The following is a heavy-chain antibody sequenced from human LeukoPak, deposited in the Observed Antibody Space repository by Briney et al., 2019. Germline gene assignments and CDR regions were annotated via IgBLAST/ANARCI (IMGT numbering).Heavy chain of an antibody. CDR3: ARRENCGGDCYSGEFDF. V-gene: IGHV5-51*01. Sequence: GESLKISCKGSGYSFTSYWIGWVRQMPGKGLEWMGIIYPGDSDTRYSPSFQGQVTISADKSISTAYLQWSSLKASDTAMYYCARRENCGGDCYSGEFDFWGQGTLVTVSS. CDR1: GYSFTSYW. D-gene: IGHD2-21*02. J-gene: IGHJ4*02. CDR2: IYPGDSDT.